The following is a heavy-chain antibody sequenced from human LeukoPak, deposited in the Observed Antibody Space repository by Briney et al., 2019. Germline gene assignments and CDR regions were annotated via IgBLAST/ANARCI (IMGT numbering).Heavy chain of an antibody. CDR3: ARDLPYSSSWESIDY. D-gene: IGHD6-13*01. V-gene: IGHV1-18*01. J-gene: IGHJ4*02. Sequence: ASVKVSFKASVYTFTSYGIYWVGQAPGQGREGLGWISTYNGKTNYAQKIQGRVTMTTDTSTSTAYMELRSLRSDDTAVYYCARDLPYSSSWESIDYWGQGTLVTVSS. CDR2: ISTYNGKT. CDR1: VYTFTSYG.